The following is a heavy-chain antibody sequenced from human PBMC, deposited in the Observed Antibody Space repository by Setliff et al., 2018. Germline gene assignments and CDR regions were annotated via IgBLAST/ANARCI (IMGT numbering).Heavy chain of an antibody. CDR2: IIPIFGTA. CDR1: GGTFSSYA. J-gene: IGHJ5*02. D-gene: IGHD3-10*01. CDR3: ARTSGSGSSLLPNFSDP. V-gene: IGHV1-69*06. Sequence: SVKVSCKASGGTFSSYAISWVRQAPGQGLEWVGRIIPIFGTANYAQKFQGRVTITADKSTSTAYMELSSLRSEDTAVYYCARTSGSGSSLLPNFSDPWGQGTLVTVSS.